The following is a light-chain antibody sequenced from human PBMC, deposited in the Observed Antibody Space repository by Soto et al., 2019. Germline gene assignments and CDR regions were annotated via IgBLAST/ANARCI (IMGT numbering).Light chain of an antibody. CDR2: LDSDGSH. J-gene: IGLJ2*01. V-gene: IGLV4-69*01. CDR1: GGQSSYA. Sequence: QLVLTQSPSASASMGASVKLTCTVSGGQSSYAIAWHQQQPGKGPRYLMKLDSDGSHNKGDGIPDRFSGSSSGAERYLTISSLQSEDEADYYCQTWGSGIPVVFGGGTKLTVL. CDR3: QTWGSGIPVV.